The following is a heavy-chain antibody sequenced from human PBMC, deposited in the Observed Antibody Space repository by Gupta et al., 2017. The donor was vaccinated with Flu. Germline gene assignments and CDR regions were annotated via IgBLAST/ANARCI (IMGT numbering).Heavy chain of an antibody. D-gene: IGHD6-6*01. CDR2: ISVYNGDT. CDR3: ARRQYSSSYYYYIDV. J-gene: IGHJ6*03. Sequence: APGQGLEWMGCISVYNGDTNYAQKVQGRVTMTTDTSTSTAYMELRSLRSDDTAVYYCARRQYSSSYYYYIDVWGEGTTVTVSS. V-gene: IGHV1-18*01.